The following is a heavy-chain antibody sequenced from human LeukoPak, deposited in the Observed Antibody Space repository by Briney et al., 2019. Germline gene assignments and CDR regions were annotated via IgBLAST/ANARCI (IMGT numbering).Heavy chain of an antibody. Sequence: GGSLRLSCAASGFTFSSYAMNWVRQAPGKGLEWVSLISGSGGSTHYADSVRGRFTISRDNSKNTLYLQMKSLRAEDTAVYYCAKDPSVTTSFIFDYWGQGTLVTVSS. CDR1: GFTFSSYA. CDR3: AKDPSVTTSFIFDY. CDR2: ISGSGGST. D-gene: IGHD4-17*01. J-gene: IGHJ4*02. V-gene: IGHV3-23*01.